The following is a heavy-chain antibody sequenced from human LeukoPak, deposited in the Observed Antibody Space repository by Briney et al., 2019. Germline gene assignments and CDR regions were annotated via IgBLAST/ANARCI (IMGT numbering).Heavy chain of an antibody. CDR2: ISWNSGSI. V-gene: IGHV3-9*01. J-gene: IGHJ4*02. CDR1: GFTFYDYA. CDR3: AKDMAATVVTFSVDY. D-gene: IGHD4-23*01. Sequence: GGSLRLSCAASGFTFYDYAMHWVRHAPGKGLEGVSGISWNSGSIGYADSVKGRFTISRDNAKNSLYLQMNSLRAEDTALYYCAKDMAATVVTFSVDYWGQGTLVTVSS.